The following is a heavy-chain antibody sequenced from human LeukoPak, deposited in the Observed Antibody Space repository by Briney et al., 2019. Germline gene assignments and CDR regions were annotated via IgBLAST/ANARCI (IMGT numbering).Heavy chain of an antibody. CDR1: GFTFSTYW. CDR3: ARGPINSNPGT. Sequence: GGSLRLSCAASGFTFSTYWMHWVRQAPGKGLVWVSRVSADGSSTTSADSVKGRFTISRDNAKNTLYLQMNSLRAEDTVIYYRARGPINSNPGTWGQGTLVTVSS. V-gene: IGHV3-74*01. D-gene: IGHD2/OR15-2a*01. CDR2: VSADGSST. J-gene: IGHJ5*02.